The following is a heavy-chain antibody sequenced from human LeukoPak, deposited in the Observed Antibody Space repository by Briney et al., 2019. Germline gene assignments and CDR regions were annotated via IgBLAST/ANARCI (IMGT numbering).Heavy chain of an antibody. CDR3: VAGWGWLPDY. J-gene: IGHJ4*02. CDR1: GFTFSTYS. V-gene: IGHV3-7*05. Sequence: PGGSLRLSCAASGFTFSTYSMKWVRQAPGKGLEWVANIKKDGSEKYYLDSVKGRFTISRDNAKNSLYLQMNSLSAEDMALYYCVAGWGWLPDYWGRGTLVTVSS. D-gene: IGHD3-16*01. CDR2: IKKDGSEK.